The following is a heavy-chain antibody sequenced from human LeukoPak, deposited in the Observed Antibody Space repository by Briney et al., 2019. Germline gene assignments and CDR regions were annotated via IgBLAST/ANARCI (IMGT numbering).Heavy chain of an antibody. V-gene: IGHV1-69*13. CDR2: IIPIFGTA. CDR3: ARDTLDYVWGSPLV. CDR1: GYTFTSYG. Sequence: SVKVSCKASGYTFTSYGISWVRQAPGQGLEWMGGIIPIFGTANYAQKFQGRVTITADESTSTAYMELSSLRSEDTAVYYCARDTLDYVWGSPLVWGQGTLVTVSS. D-gene: IGHD3-16*01. J-gene: IGHJ4*02.